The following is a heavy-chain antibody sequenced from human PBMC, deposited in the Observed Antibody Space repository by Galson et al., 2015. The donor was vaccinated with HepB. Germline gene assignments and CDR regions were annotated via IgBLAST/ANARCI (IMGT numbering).Heavy chain of an antibody. Sequence: SVKVSCKASGYTFTSYGISWVRQAPGQGLEWMGWISAYNGNTNYAQKLQGRVTMTTDTSTSTAYMELRSLRSDDTAVYYCARARGGDYYDSSGYSYYGMDVWGQGTTVTVSS. CDR2: ISAYNGNT. CDR3: ARARGGDYYDSSGYSYYGMDV. V-gene: IGHV1-18*01. D-gene: IGHD3-22*01. J-gene: IGHJ6*02. CDR1: GYTFTSYG.